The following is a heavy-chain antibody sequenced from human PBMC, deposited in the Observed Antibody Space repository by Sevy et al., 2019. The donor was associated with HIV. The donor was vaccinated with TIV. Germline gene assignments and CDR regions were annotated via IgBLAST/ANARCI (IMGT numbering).Heavy chain of an antibody. CDR1: GYSFTSHW. Sequence: GESLKISCKGSGYSFTSHWIGWVRHMPGKGLEWMGIIYPDGSASRYSPSFQGQVTFSADKSISTAYLQWSSLKASDTAMYYCATSRSGYFDSSGYYIYWGQGTLVTVSS. D-gene: IGHD3-22*01. V-gene: IGHV5-51*01. CDR3: ATSRSGYFDSSGYYIY. CDR2: IYPDGSAS. J-gene: IGHJ4*02.